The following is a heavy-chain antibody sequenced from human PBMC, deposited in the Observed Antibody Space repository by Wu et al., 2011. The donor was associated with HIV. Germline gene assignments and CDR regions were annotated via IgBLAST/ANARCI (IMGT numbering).Heavy chain of an antibody. J-gene: IGHJ4*02. CDR3: ARQIRGLNEFDV. Sequence: EVQLVQSGAEVKKPGATVRISCKVSGYTFTDDYIHWVQQAPEKGFEWVGLLDPEDGETRYSEKFQGRVTMVADTSLDTAYMQLTSLRSEDTAVFYCARQIRGLNEFDVWGQGTLVTVSS. CDR2: LDPEDGET. CDR1: GYTFTDDY. D-gene: IGHD3-10*01. V-gene: IGHV1-69-2*01.